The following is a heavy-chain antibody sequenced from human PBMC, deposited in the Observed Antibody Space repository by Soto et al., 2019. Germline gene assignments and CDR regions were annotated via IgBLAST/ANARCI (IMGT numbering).Heavy chain of an antibody. D-gene: IGHD6-6*01. CDR1: GYSFTSYW. V-gene: IGHV5-51*01. CDR2: IYPGDSDT. J-gene: IGHJ6*02. Sequence: PGESLKISCKGSGYSFTSYWIGWVRQMPGKGLEWMGIIYPGDSDTRYSPSFQGQVTISADKSISTAYLQWSSLKASDTAMYYCAREYSSSSNYYYYYGMDLWGQGTTVTGSS. CDR3: AREYSSSSNYYYYYGMDL.